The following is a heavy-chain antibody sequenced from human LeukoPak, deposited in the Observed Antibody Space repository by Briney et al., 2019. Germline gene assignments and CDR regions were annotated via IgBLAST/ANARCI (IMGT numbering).Heavy chain of an antibody. CDR1: GFTVSSNY. CDR2: IYSGGST. Sequence: GGSLRLSCAASGFTVSSNYMSWVRQAPGKGLEWVSVIYSGGSTYYADSVKGRFTISRDNSKNTLYLQMNSLRAEDTAVYYCARGRYYDVLPGPLIWFDPWGQGTLVTVSS. D-gene: IGHD3-9*01. V-gene: IGHV3-53*01. J-gene: IGHJ5*02. CDR3: ARGRYYDVLPGPLIWFDP.